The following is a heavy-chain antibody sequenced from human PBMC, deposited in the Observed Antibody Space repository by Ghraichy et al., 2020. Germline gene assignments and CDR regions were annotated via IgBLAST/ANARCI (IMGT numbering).Heavy chain of an antibody. V-gene: IGHV3-73*01. CDR1: GFTFSGSA. Sequence: GGSLRLSCAASGFTFSGSAMHWVRQASGKGLEWVGRIRSKANSYATAYAASVKGRFTISRDDSKTTAYLQRNSLKTEDTAVYYCTRDEYCSGGSCHTDYYGMDVWGQGTTVTVSS. D-gene: IGHD2-15*01. CDR3: TRDEYCSGGSCHTDYYGMDV. J-gene: IGHJ6*02. CDR2: IRSKANSYAT.